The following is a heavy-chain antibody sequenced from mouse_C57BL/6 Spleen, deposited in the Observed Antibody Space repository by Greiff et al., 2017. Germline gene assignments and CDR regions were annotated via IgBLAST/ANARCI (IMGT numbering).Heavy chain of an antibody. CDR3: ARARYYGSSPLAMDY. CDR1: GFTFSSYA. Sequence: EVHLVESGGGLVKPGGSLKLSCAASGFTFSSYAMSWVRQTPEQRLEWVATISDGGSYTYYPDNVKGRFPISRDNAKNNLYLQMSHLKSEDTAMYYCARARYYGSSPLAMDYWGQGTSVTVSS. CDR2: ISDGGSYT. V-gene: IGHV5-4*01. D-gene: IGHD1-1*01. J-gene: IGHJ4*01.